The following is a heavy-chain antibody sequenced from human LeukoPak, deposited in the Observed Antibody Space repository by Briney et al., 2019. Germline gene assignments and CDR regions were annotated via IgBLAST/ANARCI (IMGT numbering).Heavy chain of an antibody. CDR3: DCSGSYYYFDY. CDR2: INSDGSST. V-gene: IGHV3-74*01. J-gene: IGHJ4*02. D-gene: IGHD3-10*02. CDR1: GFTFSSYW. Sequence: GGSLRLSCAASGFTFSSYWMHWVRQAPGKGLVWVSRINSDGSSTSYADSVKGRFTISRDNAKNTLYLQMNSLRAEDTAVYYCDCSGSYYYFDYWGQGTLVTVSS.